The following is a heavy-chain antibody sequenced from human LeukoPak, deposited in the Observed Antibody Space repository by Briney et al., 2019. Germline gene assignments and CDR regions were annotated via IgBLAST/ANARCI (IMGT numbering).Heavy chain of an antibody. J-gene: IGHJ3*02. D-gene: IGHD2-15*01. V-gene: IGHV3-21*01. CDR1: GFTFSSYS. CDR2: ISSSSSYI. Sequence: PGGSLRLSCAASGFTFSSYSMTWVRQAPGKGLEWVSSISSSSSYIYYADSVKGRFTISRDNAKNSLYLQMNSLRAEDTAVYYCARDQGVVAANRDDAFDIWGQGTMVTVSS. CDR3: ARDQGVVAANRDDAFDI.